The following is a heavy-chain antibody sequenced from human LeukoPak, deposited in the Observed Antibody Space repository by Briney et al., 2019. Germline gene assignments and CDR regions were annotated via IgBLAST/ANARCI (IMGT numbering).Heavy chain of an antibody. Sequence: ASVKVPCKVSGYTLTELSMHWVRQAPGKGLEWMGGFDPEDGETIYAQKFQGRVTMTEDTSTDTAYMGLSSLRSEDTAVYYCATAPGSGYYSYYYGMDVWGQGTTVTVSS. V-gene: IGHV1-24*01. CDR2: FDPEDGET. J-gene: IGHJ6*02. CDR1: GYTLTELS. D-gene: IGHD3-22*01. CDR3: ATAPGSGYYSYYYGMDV.